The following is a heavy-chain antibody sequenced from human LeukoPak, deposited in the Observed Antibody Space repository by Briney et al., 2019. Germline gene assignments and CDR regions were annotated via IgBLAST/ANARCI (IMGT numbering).Heavy chain of an antibody. Sequence: ASVKVSCKASGYTFTSYGMSWVRQAPGQGLEWMGWISAYNGNKNYAQNIQGRATMTTDTSTSTAYMELRSLRSDDTAVYYCARNTKTYYYATRVELTDYWGQGTLVTVSS. D-gene: IGHD3-10*01. CDR2: ISAYNGNK. J-gene: IGHJ4*02. CDR1: GYTFTSYG. V-gene: IGHV1-18*04. CDR3: ARNTKTYYYATRVELTDY.